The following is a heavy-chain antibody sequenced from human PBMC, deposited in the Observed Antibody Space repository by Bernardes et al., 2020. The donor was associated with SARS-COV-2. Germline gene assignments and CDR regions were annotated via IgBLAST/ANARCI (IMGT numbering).Heavy chain of an antibody. CDR2: IGASGDST. Sequence: GGSLCLSCAASGFTFSSYALSWVRQAPGPGLEWVSSIGASGDSTYYADSVQGRFTISRDNSKNTLYLQMHSLRAEDTAIYYCAKDWRFFDYWGQGTLVTVSS. J-gene: IGHJ4*02. V-gene: IGHV3-23*01. CDR3: AKDWRFFDY. CDR1: GFTFSSYA. D-gene: IGHD3-16*01.